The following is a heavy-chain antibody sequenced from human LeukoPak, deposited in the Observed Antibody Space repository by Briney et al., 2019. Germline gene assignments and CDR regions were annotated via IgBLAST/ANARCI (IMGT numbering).Heavy chain of an antibody. Sequence: SVKVSCKASGYTFTGYYMHWVRQAPGQGLEWMGRIIPILGIANYAQKFQGRVTITADKSTSTAYMELSSLRSEDTAVYYCARANSGYDIGPGYWGQGTLVTVSS. CDR3: ARANSGYDIGPGY. D-gene: IGHD5-12*01. CDR1: GYTFTGYY. J-gene: IGHJ4*02. V-gene: IGHV1-69*04. CDR2: IIPILGIA.